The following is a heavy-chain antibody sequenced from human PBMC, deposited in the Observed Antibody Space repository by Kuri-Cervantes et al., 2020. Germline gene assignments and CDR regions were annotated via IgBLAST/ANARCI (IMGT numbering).Heavy chain of an antibody. D-gene: IGHD3-22*01. J-gene: IGHJ4*02. CDR3: ARTYYYDGSGYYFGY. CDR1: GFTYDDYG. CDR2: INWNGGST. Sequence: GESLKISCAVSGFTYDDYGMSWVRQAPGKGLEWVSGINWNGGSTGYADSVKGRFTISRDNAKNSLYLQMNSLRVEDTALYYCARTYYYDGSGYYFGYWGQGTLVTVSS. V-gene: IGHV3-20*04.